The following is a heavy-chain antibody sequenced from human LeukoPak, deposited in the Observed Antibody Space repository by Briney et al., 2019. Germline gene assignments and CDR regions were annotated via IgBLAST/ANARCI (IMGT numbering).Heavy chain of an antibody. V-gene: IGHV3-74*01. D-gene: IGHD3-10*01. CDR2: IQVDGSGI. CDR3: ARDQAAGSGRYHNDY. Sequence: GGCLRLSCAASGVSFSTTWMHCGRQGPGKGRGWVSRIQVDGSGIIYAHSVRGRFTISRDNAKNPLSLPMNSLRAEDTAVYYRARDQAAGSGRYHNDYWGQGTLVTVSS. CDR1: GVSFSTTW. J-gene: IGHJ4*02.